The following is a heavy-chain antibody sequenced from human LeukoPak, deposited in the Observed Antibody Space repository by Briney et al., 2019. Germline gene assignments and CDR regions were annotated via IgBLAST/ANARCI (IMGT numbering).Heavy chain of an antibody. CDR2: ISAGGGTT. V-gene: IGHV3-23*01. D-gene: IGHD5-12*01. CDR3: AKDRAAYSGARGFDY. Sequence: PGGSLRLSCAASGFTFSSYAMSWVRQAPGKGLEWVSHISAGGGTTYYADSVKGRFTISRDNSENTLYLQMNSLRAEDTAVYYCAKDRAAYSGARGFDYWGQGTLVTVSS. J-gene: IGHJ4*02. CDR1: GFTFSSYA.